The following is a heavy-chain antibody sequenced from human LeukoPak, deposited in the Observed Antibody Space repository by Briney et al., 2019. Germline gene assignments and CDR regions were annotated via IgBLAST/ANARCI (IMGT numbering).Heavy chain of an antibody. J-gene: IGHJ6*02. CDR1: GGSFSGYY. CDR2: INHSGST. Sequence: SETLSLTCAVYGGSFSGYYWSWIRQPPGKGLEWIGEINHSGSTNYNPSLKSRVTISVDTSKNQFSPKLSSVTAADTAVYYCARGVGSYYYYGMDVWGQGTTVTVSS. D-gene: IGHD1-26*01. CDR3: ARGVGSYYYYGMDV. V-gene: IGHV4-34*01.